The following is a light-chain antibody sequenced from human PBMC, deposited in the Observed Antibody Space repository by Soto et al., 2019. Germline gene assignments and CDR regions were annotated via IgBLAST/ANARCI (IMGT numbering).Light chain of an antibody. V-gene: IGKV3-11*01. CDR2: DAS. J-gene: IGKJ3*01. Sequence: EIVLTQSPATLSLSPGERATLSCRASQSVSSYLAWYQQKPGQAPRLLIYDASNRATGLPARFSGSGSGTDFTLTISSLDPEDFAVYDCEQRSNWHLFGPGIKVDIK. CDR3: EQRSNWHL. CDR1: QSVSSY.